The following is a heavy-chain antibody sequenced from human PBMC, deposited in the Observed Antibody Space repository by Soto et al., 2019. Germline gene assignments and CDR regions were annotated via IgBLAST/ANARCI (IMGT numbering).Heavy chain of an antibody. CDR1: GYTFTGYF. CDR2: INPTSGAT. CDR3: ANLPPTPDWFDP. D-gene: IGHD2-15*01. J-gene: IGHJ5*02. V-gene: IGHV1-2*06. Sequence: QVQLVQSGAEVKKPGTSVKVSCKASGYTFTGYFIHWLRHAPGQGLELMGRINPTSGATNYARKFQDRVTMTSDTSINTAYMELSSLRSAATAIYYCANLPPTPDWFDPWGQGTLVTVSS.